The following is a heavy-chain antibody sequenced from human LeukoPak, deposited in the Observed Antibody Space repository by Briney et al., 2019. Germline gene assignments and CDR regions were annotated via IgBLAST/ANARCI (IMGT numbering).Heavy chain of an antibody. V-gene: IGHV1-2*02. D-gene: IGHD3-10*01. CDR2: IDPNSGGT. CDR1: GYTFTGYY. J-gene: IGHJ3*02. CDR3: AIVTNSVLLWFGELPAAFDI. Sequence: SVKVSCTASGYTFTGYYMHWVRQAPGQGLEWMGWIDPNSGGTNYAQKFQGRVTMTSDTSISTAYMELSRLRSDDTAVYYCAIVTNSVLLWFGELPAAFDIWGQGTMVTVSS.